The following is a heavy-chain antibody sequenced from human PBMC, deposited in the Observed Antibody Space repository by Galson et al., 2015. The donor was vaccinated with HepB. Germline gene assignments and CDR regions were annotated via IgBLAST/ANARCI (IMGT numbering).Heavy chain of an antibody. J-gene: IGHJ4*02. Sequence: SLRLSCAASGFTFSTYAMTWLRQAPGKGLEWVSSISSSVADTYYADSVRGRFTISRDNSKNTLYLQMDSLRAEDTAVYYCAKDSGTIAVREVFDYWGQGTLVTVSS. V-gene: IGHV3-23*01. CDR3: AKDSGTIAVREVFDY. D-gene: IGHD3-10*01. CDR1: GFTFSTYA. CDR2: ISSSVADT.